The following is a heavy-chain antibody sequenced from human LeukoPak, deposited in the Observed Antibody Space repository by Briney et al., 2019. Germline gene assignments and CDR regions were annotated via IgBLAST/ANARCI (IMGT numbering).Heavy chain of an antibody. V-gene: IGHV2-70*12. CDR2: IDWDDDK. D-gene: IGHD2-15*01. CDR1: GFSPSTSGMC. J-gene: IGHJ4*02. Sequence: SGPTLVNPTQTLTLTCTFSGFSPSTSGMCVSWIRQPPGKALEWLSRIDWDDDKYYSTSLKTRLTISKDTSKNQVVLTMTNMDPVDTATYYCAHRRRVVVPATGFDYWGQGTLVTVSS. CDR3: AHRRRVVVPATGFDY.